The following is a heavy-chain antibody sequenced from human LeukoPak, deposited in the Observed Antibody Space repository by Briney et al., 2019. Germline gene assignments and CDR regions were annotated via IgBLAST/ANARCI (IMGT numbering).Heavy chain of an antibody. D-gene: IGHD2-2*01. V-gene: IGHV4-39*01. CDR3: ARRELSTIDY. CDR1: GGSISSSSYY. Sequence: PSETLSLTCTVSGGSISSSSYYWGWIRQPPGKGLEWIGSLYYSGSAYYNPSLKSRVTISVDTSKNQFSLKLSSVTAADTAVYYCARRELSTIDYWGQGTPVTVSS. CDR2: LYYSGSA. J-gene: IGHJ4*02.